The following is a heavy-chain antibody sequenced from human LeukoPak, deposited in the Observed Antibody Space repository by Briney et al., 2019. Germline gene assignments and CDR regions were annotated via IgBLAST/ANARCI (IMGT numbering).Heavy chain of an antibody. CDR3: ARGPGPAGGSSGWYYFDY. D-gene: IGHD6-19*01. J-gene: IGHJ4*02. CDR2: IYSGGST. V-gene: IGHV3-66*01. Sequence: GGSLRLSCAASGFTVSSNYMSWVRQAPGKGLEWVSVIYSGGSTYYADSVKGRFTISRDNSKNTLYLQMNSLRAEDTAVYHCARGPGPAGGSSGWYYFDYWGQGTLVTVSS. CDR1: GFTVSSNY.